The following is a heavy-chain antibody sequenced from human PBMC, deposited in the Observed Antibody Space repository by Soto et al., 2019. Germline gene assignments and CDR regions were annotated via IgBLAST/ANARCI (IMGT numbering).Heavy chain of an antibody. CDR1: GGSIGTYY. CDR2: IYYRGNT. V-gene: IGHV4-59*08. J-gene: IGHJ4*02. CDR3: ARHPGYYDILTGYTTYYFDY. Sequence: PSETLSLTCTVSGGSIGTYYWSWIRQPPGKGLEWNGYIYYRGNTDYNPSLKSRVTISLDTPKNHFSLKLSSVTAADTAVYYCARHPGYYDILTGYTTYYFDYWGQGILVTVSS. D-gene: IGHD3-9*01.